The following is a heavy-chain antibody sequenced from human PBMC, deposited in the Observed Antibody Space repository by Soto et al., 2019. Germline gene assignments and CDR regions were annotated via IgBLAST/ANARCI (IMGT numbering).Heavy chain of an antibody. J-gene: IGHJ4*02. Sequence: SETLSLTCTVSGGSISSSSYYWGWIRQPPGKGLEWIGSIYYSGSTYYNPSLKSRVTISVDTSKNQFSLKLSSVTAADTAVYYCARGLCSGGSCYPFDYWGQGTLVTVSS. D-gene: IGHD2-15*01. CDR2: IYYSGST. V-gene: IGHV4-39*01. CDR1: GGSISSSSYY. CDR3: ARGLCSGGSCYPFDY.